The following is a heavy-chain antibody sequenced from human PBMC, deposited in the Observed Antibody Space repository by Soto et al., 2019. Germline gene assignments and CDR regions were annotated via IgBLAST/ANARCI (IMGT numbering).Heavy chain of an antibody. CDR3: ARTSYQLLMFDY. CDR1: SGSISIYS. D-gene: IGHD2-2*01. CDR2: VSYSGST. V-gene: IGHV4-59*01. Sequence: QVQLQESGPGLVKPSETLSLTCTVSSGSISIYSWSWIRQPPGKGLEWIGYVSYSGSTNYHPSLKSRVTISVDTSKNQFSLKLSSVTAADTAVYYCARTSYQLLMFDYWGQGTLVTVSS. J-gene: IGHJ4*02.